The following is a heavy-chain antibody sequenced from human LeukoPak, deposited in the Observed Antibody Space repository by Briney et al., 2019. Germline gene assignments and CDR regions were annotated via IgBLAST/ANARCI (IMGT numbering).Heavy chain of an antibody. CDR3: ARLVSGRGLLRFDY. CDR2: IYTSGST. J-gene: IGHJ4*02. CDR1: GGSISSYY. V-gene: IGHV4-4*09. Sequence: SETLSLTCTVSGGSISSYYWSWIRQPPGKGLEWIGYIYTSGSTNYNPSLKSRVTISVDTSKNQFSLKLSSVTAADTAVYYCARLVSGRGLLRFDYWGQGTLVTVSS. D-gene: IGHD1-26*01.